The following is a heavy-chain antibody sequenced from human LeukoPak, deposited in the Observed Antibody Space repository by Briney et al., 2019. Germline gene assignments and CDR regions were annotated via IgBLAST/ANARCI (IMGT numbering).Heavy chain of an antibody. D-gene: IGHD5-18*01. CDR1: GYIFTNYD. V-gene: IGHV1-8*01. J-gene: IGHJ4*02. CDR3: ARARGYSHGYSDY. CDR2: MNPNSGNT. Sequence: GASVKVSCKASGYIFTNYDINWVRQATGQGLEWMGWMNPNSGNTGFAQKFQGRVTMTRNTSKSTAYMELSSLTSEDTAVYYCARARGYSHGYSDYWGQGTLVTVSS.